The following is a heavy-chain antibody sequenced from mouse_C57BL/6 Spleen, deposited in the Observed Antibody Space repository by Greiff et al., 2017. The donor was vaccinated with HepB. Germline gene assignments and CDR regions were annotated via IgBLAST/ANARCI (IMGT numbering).Heavy chain of an antibody. Sequence: EVKLEESGGGLVQPGGSMKLSCVASGFTFSNYWMNWVRQSPEKGLEWVAQIRLKSDNYATHYAESVKGRFTISRDDSKSSVYLQMINLRADDTGSYYCRVVYYDYWGQGTTLTVSS. CDR3: RVVYYDY. J-gene: IGHJ2*01. V-gene: IGHV6-3*01. CDR1: GFTFSNYW. CDR2: IRLKSDNYAT.